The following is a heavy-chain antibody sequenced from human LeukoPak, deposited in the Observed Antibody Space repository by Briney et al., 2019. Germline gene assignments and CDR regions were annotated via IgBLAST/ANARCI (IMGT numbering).Heavy chain of an antibody. Sequence: GRSLRLSCAASGFXFSSYAVXWVRXAPGKXXEWLAXISYDGSNKYYADSVKGRFGISRDNATHTLYLQMNSLSAEDTAVYYCAKDTREMATVRGYFHHWGQGTLVTVSS. V-gene: IGHV3-30*09. D-gene: IGHD5-24*01. CDR1: GFXFSSYA. CDR3: AKDTREMATVRGYFHH. J-gene: IGHJ1*01. CDR2: ISYDGSNK.